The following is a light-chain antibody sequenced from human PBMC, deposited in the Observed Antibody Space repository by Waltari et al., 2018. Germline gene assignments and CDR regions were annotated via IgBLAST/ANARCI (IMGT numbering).Light chain of an antibody. CDR1: QSIGRY. CDR2: GAS. Sequence: EIVLTQSPGTLSLSPGASATLSCRASQSIGRYLVWYQQKPGQAPRLLIYGASSRAAGIPDRFSVSGSGTDFSLTISRLEPEDFAVYYCQNHERLPAVFGQGTKVEIK. V-gene: IGKV3-20*01. J-gene: IGKJ1*01. CDR3: QNHERLPAV.